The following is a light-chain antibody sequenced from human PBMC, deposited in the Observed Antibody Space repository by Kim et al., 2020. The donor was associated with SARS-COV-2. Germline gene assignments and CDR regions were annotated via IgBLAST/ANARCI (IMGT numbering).Light chain of an antibody. J-gene: IGKJ4*01. Sequence: SPGERATLACRANQSVSSSYLAWYQQNPGQAPRLLIHGTSRRAAGIPDRFSGSGSGTDFTLTISRLEPEDFAVYYCHQYNESPRTFGGGTKVDIK. CDR1: QSVSSSY. CDR2: GTS. V-gene: IGKV3-20*01. CDR3: HQYNESPRT.